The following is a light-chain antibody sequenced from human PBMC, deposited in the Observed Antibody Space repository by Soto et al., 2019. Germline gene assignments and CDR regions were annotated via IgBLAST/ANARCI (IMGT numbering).Light chain of an antibody. Sequence: DIQMTQSPSSLSASVGDRVAITCRASQAINNYLAWYQQKPGKFPKLLIYAASTLHPWVPSRFSGSGSGTEFTLTISSLQYDDFATYFCQQHNSFSPWAFGQGTKVDIK. CDR1: QAINNY. CDR3: QQHNSFSPWA. V-gene: IGKV1-27*01. J-gene: IGKJ1*01. CDR2: AAS.